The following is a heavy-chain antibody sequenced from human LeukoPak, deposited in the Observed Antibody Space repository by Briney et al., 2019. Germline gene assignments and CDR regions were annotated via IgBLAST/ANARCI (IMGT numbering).Heavy chain of an antibody. CDR2: INTDGSIT. CDR3: ARDAVDTANAV. J-gene: IGHJ6*02. CDR1: GFTFSNYW. V-gene: IGHV3-74*01. Sequence: GGSLRLSCVDSGFTFSNYWMYWVRQAPGKGLVWVSRINTDGSITNYADSVRGRFTISRDNAKNTLYLQMNSLRAEDTAVYYCARDAVDTANAVWGQGTTVTVSS. D-gene: IGHD5-18*01.